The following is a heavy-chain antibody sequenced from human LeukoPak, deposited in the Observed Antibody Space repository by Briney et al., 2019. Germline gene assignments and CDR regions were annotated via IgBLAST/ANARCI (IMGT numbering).Heavy chain of an antibody. CDR1: GFTFSSYS. D-gene: IGHD3-3*01. Sequence: GESLKISCAASGFTFSSYSMNWVRQAPGKGLEWVSSISSNSNYIYYADSVKGRFTISRDNAKNSLDLQMNSLRAEDTAVYYCARESIFGVVTQYYFDYWGQGTLVTVSS. CDR2: ISSNSNYI. CDR3: ARESIFGVVTQYYFDY. J-gene: IGHJ4*02. V-gene: IGHV3-21*01.